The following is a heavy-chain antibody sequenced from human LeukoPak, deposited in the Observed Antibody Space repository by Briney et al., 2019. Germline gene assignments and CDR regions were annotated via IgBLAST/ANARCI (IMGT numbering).Heavy chain of an antibody. CDR3: AKGGYYDSSDY. Sequence: GGTLRLSCAASGFTFSSYGMSWVRQAPGKGVEWVSAISGSGGSTYYADSVKGRFTISRDNSKNTLYLQMNSLRAEDTAVYYCAKGGYYDSSDYWGQGTLVTVSS. V-gene: IGHV3-23*01. D-gene: IGHD3-22*01. J-gene: IGHJ4*02. CDR1: GFTFSSYG. CDR2: ISGSGGST.